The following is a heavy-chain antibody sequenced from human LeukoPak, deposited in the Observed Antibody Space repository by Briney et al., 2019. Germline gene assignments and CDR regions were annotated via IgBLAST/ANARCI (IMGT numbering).Heavy chain of an antibody. J-gene: IGHJ4*02. Sequence: GGSLRLSCAAPGFTFSNNWMHWVGQAPGKRLVWVSRISSDGSRTSYAGSVKGRFTISRDNAKNTLYLQMNSLRAEDTAVYYCARDVVQCSSTSCYTELPFDYWGQGTLVTVSS. CDR1: GFTFSNNW. D-gene: IGHD2-2*02. CDR3: ARDVVQCSSTSCYTELPFDY. CDR2: ISSDGSRT. V-gene: IGHV3-74*01.